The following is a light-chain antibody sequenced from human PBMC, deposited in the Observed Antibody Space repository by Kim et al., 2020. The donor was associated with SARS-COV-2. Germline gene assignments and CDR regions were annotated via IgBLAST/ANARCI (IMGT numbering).Light chain of an antibody. J-gene: IGLJ7*01. CDR1: SPNIGNNY. CDR3: GTWDSSTCV. CDR2: DNN. Sequence: QSVLTQPPSVSAAPGQKVTISCSGSSPNIGNNYVSWYQQLPGTAPKLLIYDNNKRPSGIPDRFSGSKSGTSATLGITGLQTGDEADYYCGTWDSSTCVFGGGTQLTVL. V-gene: IGLV1-51*01.